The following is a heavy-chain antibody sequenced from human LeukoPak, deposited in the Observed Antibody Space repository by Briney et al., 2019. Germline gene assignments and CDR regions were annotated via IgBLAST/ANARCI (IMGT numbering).Heavy chain of an antibody. V-gene: IGHV4-59*08. CDR1: GDSISAYY. J-gene: IGHJ4*02. CDR3: TKYGGSPANYFDS. CDR2: VHKTGSI. Sequence: TSETLSLTCTVSGDSISAYYWSWVRQPPRKGLEWIAFVHKTGSINYNPSLKSRATISMDTSNSQFSLHVNSVTAADTAVYYCTKYGGSPANYFDSWGPGTLVTVSP. D-gene: IGHD1-26*01.